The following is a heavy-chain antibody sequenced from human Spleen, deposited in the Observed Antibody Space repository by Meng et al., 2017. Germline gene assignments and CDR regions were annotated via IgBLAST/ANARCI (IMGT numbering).Heavy chain of an antibody. Sequence: LQGSGPGRVKPSQPRSLHRPVSGGPISSGGYNWSWSRQHPGKGLECIGYTHYSGSTYYHPSLKSRVTISGDTSKNQFSLKLSSVTAADTAVYYCARDRTYYYGSGDWYFDLWGRGTLVTVSS. CDR2: THYSGST. V-gene: IGHV4-31*03. CDR3: ARDRTYYYGSGDWYFDL. CDR1: GGPISSGGYN. J-gene: IGHJ2*01. D-gene: IGHD3-10*01.